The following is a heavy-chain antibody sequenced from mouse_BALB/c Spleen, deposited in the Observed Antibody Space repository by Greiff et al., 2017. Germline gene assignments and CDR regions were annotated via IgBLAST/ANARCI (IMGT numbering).Heavy chain of an antibody. D-gene: IGHD1-1*01. V-gene: IGHV5-17*02. CDR3: ARSYYGSRGDYYAMDY. CDR2: ISSGSSTI. Sequence: EVKLMESGGGLVQPGGSRKLSCAASGFTFSSFGMHWVRQAPEKGLEWVAYISSGSSTIYYADTVKGRFTISRDNPKNTLFLQMTSLRSEDTAMYYCARSYYGSRGDYYAMDYWGQGTSVTVSS. CDR1: GFTFSSFG. J-gene: IGHJ4*01.